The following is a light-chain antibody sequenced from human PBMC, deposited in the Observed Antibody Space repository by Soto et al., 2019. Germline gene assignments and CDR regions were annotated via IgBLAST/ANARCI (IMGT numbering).Light chain of an antibody. Sequence: QAASVSGSLGQSITISCTGTSSDVGSYNIVSWYQQHPGKVPKLIIYEGSSRPSGVSNRFSGSKSGNTAALTISGLQAEDEADYYCCSYAGSSNWVFGGGTQLTVL. CDR3: CSYAGSSNWV. J-gene: IGLJ3*02. CDR1: SSDVGSYNI. CDR2: EGS. V-gene: IGLV2-23*01.